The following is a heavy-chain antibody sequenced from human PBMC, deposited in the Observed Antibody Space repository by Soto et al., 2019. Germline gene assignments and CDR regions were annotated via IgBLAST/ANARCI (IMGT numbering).Heavy chain of an antibody. Sequence: GGSLRLPWAAAGFTFRNHAMTWVRQGPGKGLEWVSGISGSGGRSYYADSVKGRFTISRDNSKSTLYLQMNSLRAEDTAVYYCAKAYFVWSSEQPYYFDYWGQGTLVTVSS. CDR2: ISGSGGRS. CDR3: AKAYFVWSSEQPYYFDY. V-gene: IGHV3-23*01. D-gene: IGHD3-16*01. CDR1: GFTFRNHA. J-gene: IGHJ4*02.